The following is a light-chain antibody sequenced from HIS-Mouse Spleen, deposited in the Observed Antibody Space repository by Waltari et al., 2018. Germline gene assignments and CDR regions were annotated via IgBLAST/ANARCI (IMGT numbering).Light chain of an antibody. V-gene: IGLV6-57*02. Sequence: FMLTQPHSVSESPGKTVTISCTASSGSLASNYVQWYQQRPGSAPTTVIYEDNQRPSGVPDRFSGSIDSSSNSASLTISGLKTEDEADYYCQSYDSSNQVFGGGTKLTVL. CDR3: QSYDSSNQV. J-gene: IGLJ3*02. CDR2: EDN. CDR1: SGSLASNY.